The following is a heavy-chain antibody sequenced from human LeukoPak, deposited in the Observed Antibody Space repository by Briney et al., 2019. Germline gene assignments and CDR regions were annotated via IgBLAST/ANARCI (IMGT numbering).Heavy chain of an antibody. CDR1: GYTFTSYG. Sequence: GASVKVSCKASGYTFTSYGISWVRQATGQGLEWMGWISAYNGNTNYAQKLQGRVTMTTDTSTSTAYMELRSLRSDDTAVYYCARVKGSSSPLWYYGMDVWGQGTTVTVSS. V-gene: IGHV1-18*01. CDR3: ARVKGSSSPLWYYGMDV. J-gene: IGHJ6*02. D-gene: IGHD6-13*01. CDR2: ISAYNGNT.